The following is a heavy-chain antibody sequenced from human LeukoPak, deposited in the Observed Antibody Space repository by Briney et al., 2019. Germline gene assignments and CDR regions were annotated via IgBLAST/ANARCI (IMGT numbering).Heavy chain of an antibody. J-gene: IGHJ4*02. CDR1: GGSISSGSYS. Sequence: SETLSLTCTVSGGSISSGSYSWSWIRQPAGKGLEWIGRIYTSGSTNYNPSLKSRVTISVDTSKNRFSLKMSSVTAADTAVYYCARGKNDYGDYVFDYWGQGTLVTVSS. CDR2: IYTSGST. CDR3: ARGKNDYGDYVFDY. D-gene: IGHD4-17*01. V-gene: IGHV4-61*02.